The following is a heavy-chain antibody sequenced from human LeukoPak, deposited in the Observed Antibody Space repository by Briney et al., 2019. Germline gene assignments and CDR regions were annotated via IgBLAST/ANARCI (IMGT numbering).Heavy chain of an antibody. D-gene: IGHD5-24*01. CDR2: INYTGTT. CDR1: GGSFSSYF. J-gene: IGHJ4*02. Sequence: SETLSLTCTVYGGSFSSYFWSWIRQSPGKGLEWIGEINYTGTTNSNPSLGSRLTMSIDSSKNQFSLKLSSVTAADTAVYYCARHRSGWLQSSFDYWGQGTLVTVSS. CDR3: ARHRSGWLQSSFDY. V-gene: IGHV4-34*01.